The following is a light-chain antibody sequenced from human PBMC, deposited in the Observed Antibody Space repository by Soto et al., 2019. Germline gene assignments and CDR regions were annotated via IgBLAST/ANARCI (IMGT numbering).Light chain of an antibody. Sequence: AIQLTQSPSSLSASVGDRVTITCRASQGISSALAWYQQKPGKAPKLLIYDASSLESGVPSRFSGRGSGTDFTLTISSLQPEDFATYYCQQFNSYHTFGGGTKVEIK. CDR1: QGISSA. J-gene: IGKJ4*01. V-gene: IGKV1-13*02. CDR3: QQFNSYHT. CDR2: DAS.